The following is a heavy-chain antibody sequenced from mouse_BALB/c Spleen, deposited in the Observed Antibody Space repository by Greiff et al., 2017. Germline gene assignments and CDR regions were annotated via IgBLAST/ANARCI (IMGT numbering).Heavy chain of an antibody. V-gene: IGHV5-4*02. CDR1: GFTFSDYY. CDR3: ARVYGNYEGWYFDV. D-gene: IGHD2-1*01. CDR2: ISDGGSYT. Sequence: DVKLVESGGGLVKPGGSLKLSCAASGFTFSDYYMYWVRQTPEKRLEWVATISDGGSYTYYPDSVKGRFTISRDNAKNNLYLQMSSLKSEDTAMYYCARVYGNYEGWYFDVWGAGTTVTVSS. J-gene: IGHJ1*01.